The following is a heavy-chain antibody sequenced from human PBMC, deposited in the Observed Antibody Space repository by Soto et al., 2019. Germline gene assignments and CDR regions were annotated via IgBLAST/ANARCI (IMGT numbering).Heavy chain of an antibody. CDR3: ARAAREMATTPHGY. V-gene: IGHV3-21*06. Sequence: EVQLVESGGGQVRPGRSLRLSCAVSGFTFRNFAMNWVRQAPGKGLEWVSSISSTGGSIYYAESLKGRFTVSRDNAQNFLYLQMNRLRVEDTAVYYCARAAREMATTPHGYWGQGTLVTVSS. J-gene: IGHJ4*02. D-gene: IGHD5-12*01. CDR1: GFTFRNFA. CDR2: ISSTGGSI.